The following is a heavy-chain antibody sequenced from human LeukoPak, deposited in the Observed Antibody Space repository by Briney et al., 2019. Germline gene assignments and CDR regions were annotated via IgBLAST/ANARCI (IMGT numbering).Heavy chain of an antibody. V-gene: IGHV4-4*02. J-gene: IGHJ4*02. CDR2: INQSGGT. CDR3: AKTRPLDSSSWSHGDY. D-gene: IGHD6-13*01. Sequence: SGTLSLTCAVSSGFISSSNWWSWVRQPPGKGLEWIGEINQSGGTNSNPSLKSRITISVDKSKNQFSLKLSSVTAADTAVYYCAKTRPLDSSSWSHGDYWGQGTLVTVSS. CDR1: SGFISSSNW.